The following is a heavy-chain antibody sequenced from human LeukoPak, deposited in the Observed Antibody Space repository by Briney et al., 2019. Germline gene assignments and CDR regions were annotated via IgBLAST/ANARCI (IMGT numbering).Heavy chain of an antibody. Sequence: SETLSLTCSVSGGSIGSSNHYWAWIRQPPGKGLEWIGSIHYSGYTYYRPSLKSRVTISVDTSKNQFYLKLTSMTAADTAVYYCARRFETYYFGFWGQGTLVTVSS. CDR3: ARRFETYYFGF. J-gene: IGHJ4*02. CDR1: GGSIGSSNHY. D-gene: IGHD3-9*01. CDR2: IHYSGYT. V-gene: IGHV4-39*01.